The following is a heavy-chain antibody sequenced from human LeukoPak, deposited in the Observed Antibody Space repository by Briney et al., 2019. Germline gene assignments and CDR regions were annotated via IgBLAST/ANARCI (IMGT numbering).Heavy chain of an antibody. Sequence: ASVKVSCKASGYTFTSYGISWVRQAPGQGLEWMGWISAYNGNTNYAQKLQSRVTMTTDTSTSTAYMELRSLRSDDTAVYYCARDHPGLAAAGILGNSLGMDVWGQGTTVTVSS. CDR1: GYTFTSYG. CDR2: ISAYNGNT. CDR3: ARDHPGLAAAGILGNSLGMDV. V-gene: IGHV1-18*01. J-gene: IGHJ6*02. D-gene: IGHD6-13*01.